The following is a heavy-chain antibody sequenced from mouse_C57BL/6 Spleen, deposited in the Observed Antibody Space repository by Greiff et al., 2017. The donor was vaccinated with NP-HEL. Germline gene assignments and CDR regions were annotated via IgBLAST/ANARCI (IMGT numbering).Heavy chain of an antibody. V-gene: IGHV1-64*01. Sequence: QVQLQQPGAELVKPGASVKLSCKASGYTFTSYWMHWVKQRPGQGLEWIGMIHPNSGSTNYNEKIKSKATLTVDKSSSTAYMQLSSLTSEDSACYYCAGDYDEAWFAYWGQGTPVTVSA. D-gene: IGHD2-4*01. CDR3: AGDYDEAWFAY. J-gene: IGHJ3*01. CDR2: IHPNSGST. CDR1: GYTFTSYW.